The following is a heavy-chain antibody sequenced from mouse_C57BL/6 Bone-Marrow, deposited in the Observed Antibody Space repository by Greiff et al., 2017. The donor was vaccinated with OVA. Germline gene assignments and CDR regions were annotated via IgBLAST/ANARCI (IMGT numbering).Heavy chain of an antibody. CDR2: IYPRSGNT. D-gene: IGHD1-1*01. CDR3: ASLLRDFDY. CDR1: GYTFTSYG. J-gene: IGHJ2*01. Sequence: VKLQQSGAELARPGASVKLSCKASGYTFTSYGISWVKQRPGQGLEWIGEIYPRSGNTYYNEKFKGKATLTADKSSSTAYMELRSLTSEDAAVYFCASLLRDFDYWGQGTTLTVSS. V-gene: IGHV1-81*01.